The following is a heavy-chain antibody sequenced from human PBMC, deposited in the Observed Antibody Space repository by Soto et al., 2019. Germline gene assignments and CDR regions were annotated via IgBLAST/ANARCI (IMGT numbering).Heavy chain of an antibody. Sequence: EVQLVESGGGLVKPGGSLRLSCAASGASGFTFSDHHMDWVRQAPGKGLEGVGRARNKVNSYTTAHAASVKGRFTISRDDSKKSLYLQMNSLKTEDTAMYFCARLMGTSFDLWGQGTLVTVSS. J-gene: IGHJ4*02. CDR3: ARLMGTSFDL. D-gene: IGHD2-8*01. CDR2: ARNKVNSYTT. CDR1: GFTFSDHH. V-gene: IGHV3-72*01.